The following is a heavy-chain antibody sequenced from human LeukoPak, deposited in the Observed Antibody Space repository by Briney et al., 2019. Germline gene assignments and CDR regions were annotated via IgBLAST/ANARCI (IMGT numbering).Heavy chain of an antibody. CDR2: IKSKTDGGTT. Sequence: GGSLRLSCAASGFTFNNAWMSWVRQAPGKGLEWVGRIKSKTDGGTTDYGAPVKGRFTISRDDPKNTLYLQMNSLKTEDTAVYYCNIGPKVVPAARNFQHWGQGTLVTVSS. D-gene: IGHD2-2*01. V-gene: IGHV3-15*01. CDR1: GFTFNNAW. J-gene: IGHJ1*01. CDR3: NIGPKVVPAARNFQH.